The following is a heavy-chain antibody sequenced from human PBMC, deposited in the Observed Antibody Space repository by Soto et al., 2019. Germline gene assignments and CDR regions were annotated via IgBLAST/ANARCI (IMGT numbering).Heavy chain of an antibody. Sequence: GGSLRLSCAASGFTVSSNYMSWVRQAPGKGLEWVSVIYSGGSTYYADSVKGRFTISRDNSKNTLYLQMTSLRAEDTAVYYCARGVPIKEYSSSYYFDYWGQGTLVTVSS. J-gene: IGHJ4*02. D-gene: IGHD6-6*01. CDR2: IYSGGST. CDR1: GFTVSSNY. CDR3: ARGVPIKEYSSSYYFDY. V-gene: IGHV3-53*01.